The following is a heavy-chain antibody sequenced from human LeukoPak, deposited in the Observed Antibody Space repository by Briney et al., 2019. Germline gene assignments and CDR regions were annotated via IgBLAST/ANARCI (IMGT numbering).Heavy chain of an antibody. CDR3: AREVRTTNYGGHVDY. CDR1: GGSLSSGDYY. Sequence: SRTLALTCTVSGGSLSSGDYYWSWIRQPPGKGLEWIGYIYYSGSTYYNPSLKSRVTISVDTSKNQFSLKLSSVTAADTAVYYCAREVRTTNYGGHVDYWGQGTLVTVSS. CDR2: IYYSGST. J-gene: IGHJ4*02. V-gene: IGHV4-30-4*08. D-gene: IGHD4-23*01.